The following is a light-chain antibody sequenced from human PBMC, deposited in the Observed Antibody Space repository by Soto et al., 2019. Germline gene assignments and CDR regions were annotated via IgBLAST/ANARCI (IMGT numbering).Light chain of an antibody. CDR3: QSYDSSLSGSTV. CDR2: GNN. CDR1: TSNIETGYD. Sequence: QSMLTQPPSVSGAPGQRVTISCTGGTSNIETGYDVHWYQQIPGTAPKLLIYGNNNRPSGVPDRFSGSKSGTSASLAITGLRPEDEAYYYCQSYDSSLSGSTVFGGGTKLTVL. V-gene: IGLV1-40*01. J-gene: IGLJ3*02.